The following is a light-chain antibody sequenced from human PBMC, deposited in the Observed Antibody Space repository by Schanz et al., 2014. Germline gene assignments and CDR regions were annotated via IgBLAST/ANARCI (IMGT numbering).Light chain of an antibody. CDR3: QQYSNWPRT. V-gene: IGKV3-15*01. CDR1: QSVRSN. CDR2: GAS. J-gene: IGKJ1*01. Sequence: EIVMTQSPATLSVSPGERATLSCRASQSVRSNLAWYQQKPGQAPRLLIYGASTRATAIPARFSGSGSGTEFTLTISSLQSEDFAVYYCQQYSNWPRTFGQGTKVEIK.